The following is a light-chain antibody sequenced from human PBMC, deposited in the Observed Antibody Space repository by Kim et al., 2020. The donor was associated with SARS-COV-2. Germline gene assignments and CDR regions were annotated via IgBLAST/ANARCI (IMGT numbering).Light chain of an antibody. J-gene: IGKJ2*01. CDR2: GAS. Sequence: PVERAPLACRASQSVSSSYLAWYQQKPGQAPRLLIYGASSRATGIPDRFSGSGSGTDFTLTISRLEPEDFAVYYCQQYGSSPPYTFGQGTKLEI. CDR3: QQYGSSPPYT. V-gene: IGKV3-20*01. CDR1: QSVSSSY.